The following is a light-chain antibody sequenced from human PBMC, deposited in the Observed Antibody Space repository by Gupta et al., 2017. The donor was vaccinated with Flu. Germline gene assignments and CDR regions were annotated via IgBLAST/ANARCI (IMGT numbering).Light chain of an antibody. Sequence: DIQMTQSPSSLSASVGDRVTITCRASQSISSYLNWYQQKPGKAPKLLIYAASSLQSGVPSRFSGSGSGTDFTLTISRLQPEDFATYYFQQSYSTPFGQGTKVEIK. CDR3: QQSYSTP. J-gene: IGKJ1*01. CDR1: QSISSY. V-gene: IGKV1-39*01. CDR2: AAS.